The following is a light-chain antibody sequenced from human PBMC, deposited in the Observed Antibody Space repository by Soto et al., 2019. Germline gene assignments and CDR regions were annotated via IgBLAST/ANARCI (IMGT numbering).Light chain of an antibody. J-gene: IGKJ1*01. V-gene: IGKV1-39*01. CDR3: QQSYSTLVT. CDR2: AAS. CDR1: HSISSY. Sequence: DIQMTQSPSSLSASVGDRITITCRASHSISSYLNWYQQKPGKAPKLLIYAASSLKSGVPSRFSGSGSGTDFTLTISSLQPEDFATYYCQQSYSTLVTFGQGTKVDIK.